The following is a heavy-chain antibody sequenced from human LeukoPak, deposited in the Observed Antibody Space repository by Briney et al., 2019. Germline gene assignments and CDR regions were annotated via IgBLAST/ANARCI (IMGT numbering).Heavy chain of an antibody. J-gene: IGHJ4*02. CDR3: ARHSPAYYDFWSGYYTPWGFDY. Sequence: SETLSLTCTVSGGSISSYYWSWIRQPPGKGLEWIGYIYYSGSTNYNPSLKSRVTISVDTSKNQFSLKLSSVTAADTAVYYCARHSPAYYDFWSGYYTPWGFDYWGQGTLVTVSS. CDR1: GGSISSYY. CDR2: IYYSGST. D-gene: IGHD3-3*01. V-gene: IGHV4-59*08.